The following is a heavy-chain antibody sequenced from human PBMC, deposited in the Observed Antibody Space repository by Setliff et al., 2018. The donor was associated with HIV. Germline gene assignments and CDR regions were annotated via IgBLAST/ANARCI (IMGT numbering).Heavy chain of an antibody. V-gene: IGHV4-59*11. CDR1: GGSISSHY. D-gene: IGHD3-16*01. J-gene: IGHJ6*02. CDR3: ARVGATTYYYYGMDV. CDR2: IYYSGST. Sequence: KTSETLSLTCTVSGGSISSHYWSWIRQPPGKGLEWIGSIYYSGSTNYNPSLKSRVTISVDTSKNQFSLKLSSVTAADTAVYYCARVGATTYYYYGMDVWGQGTTVTVSS.